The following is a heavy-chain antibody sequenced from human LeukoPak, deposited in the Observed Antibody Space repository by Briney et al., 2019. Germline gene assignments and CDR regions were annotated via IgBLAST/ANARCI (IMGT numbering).Heavy chain of an antibody. CDR2: ISAYNGNT. J-gene: IGHJ3*02. CDR1: GYTFTSYG. V-gene: IGHV1-18*01. D-gene: IGHD2-21*02. CDR3: ARGEVTPGNDAFDI. Sequence: ASVKVSCKASGYTFTSYGISWVRQAPGQGLECMGWISAYNGNTNYAQKLQGRVTMTTDTSTSTAYMELRSLRSDDTPVYYCARGEVTPGNDAFDIWGQGTMVTVSS.